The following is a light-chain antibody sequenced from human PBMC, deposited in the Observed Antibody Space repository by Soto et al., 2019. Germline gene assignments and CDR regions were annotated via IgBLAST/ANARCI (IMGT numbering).Light chain of an antibody. CDR1: QSVDSSF. V-gene: IGKV3-20*01. CDR3: QQYVSSVT. Sequence: EIVLTQSPGSLSLSPGERATLSCRASQSVDSSFFAWYQKKPGQAPRLLIYGASKRATGIPGRFSGSGSGTDFTLTISRLEPEDFAVYYCQQYVSSVTFGQGTKVEIK. J-gene: IGKJ1*01. CDR2: GAS.